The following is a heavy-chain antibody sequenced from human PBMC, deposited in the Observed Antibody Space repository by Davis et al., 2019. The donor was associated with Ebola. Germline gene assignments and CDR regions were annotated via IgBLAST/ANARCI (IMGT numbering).Heavy chain of an antibody. CDR3: ARRVGARSGFDS. D-gene: IGHD1-26*01. J-gene: IGHJ4*02. Sequence: ASVKVSCKASGGTFSSYAISWVRQATGQGLEWMGWMNPNSGNTGYAQKFQDRVTMTRNISIGTAYMELNSLRSEDTAVYFCARRVGARSGFDSWGLGTLVTVSS. CDR2: MNPNSGNT. CDR1: GGTFSSYA. V-gene: IGHV1-8*02.